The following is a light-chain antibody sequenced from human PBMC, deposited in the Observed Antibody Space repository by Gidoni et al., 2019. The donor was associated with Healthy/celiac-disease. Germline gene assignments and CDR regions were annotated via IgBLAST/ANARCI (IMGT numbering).Light chain of an antibody. CDR3: HQYGSSPFT. Sequence: EIVLTQSPGTLSLSPGERATLSCRASQSVTSSQLAWYQQKPGQRPRFLIYGASARAPDTPDRFRGSGSGRDFTLTISRLEPEDFGVYYCHQYGSSPFTFGPGTKLDIK. J-gene: IGKJ3*01. CDR1: QSVTSSQ. V-gene: IGKV3-20*01. CDR2: GAS.